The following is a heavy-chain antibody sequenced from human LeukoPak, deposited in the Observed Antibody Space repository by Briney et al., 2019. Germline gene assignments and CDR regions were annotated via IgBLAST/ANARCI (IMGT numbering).Heavy chain of an antibody. CDR2: ISGSGGST. Sequence: GGSLRLSCAASGFTFSSYGMSWVRQAPGKGLEWVSAISGSGGSTYYADSVKGRFTISRDNSKNTLYLQMNSLRAEDTAVYYCARDRAVAAAGPKTMDVWGKGTTVTVSS. J-gene: IGHJ6*03. V-gene: IGHV3-23*01. D-gene: IGHD6-13*01. CDR3: ARDRAVAAAGPKTMDV. CDR1: GFTFSSYG.